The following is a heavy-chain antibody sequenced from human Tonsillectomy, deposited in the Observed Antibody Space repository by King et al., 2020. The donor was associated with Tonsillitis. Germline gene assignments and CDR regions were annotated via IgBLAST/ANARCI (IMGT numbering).Heavy chain of an antibody. CDR2: ISGSGGST. V-gene: IGHV3-23*04. J-gene: IGHJ6*02. CDR1: GFSFSNYA. CDR3: AKDLYYGSSNHYNYEMDV. D-gene: IGHD3-22*01. Sequence: EVQLVESGGGLVQPGGSLRLSCAASGFSFSNYAMSWVRQSPGKGLEWVSTISGSGGSTYYADSVKGRFTISRDNSKNTLYLQMNSLRAEDTAVYYCAKDLYYGSSNHYNYEMDVCGQGSTVTV.